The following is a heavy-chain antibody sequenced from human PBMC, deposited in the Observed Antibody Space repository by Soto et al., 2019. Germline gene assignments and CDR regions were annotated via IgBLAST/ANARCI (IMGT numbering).Heavy chain of an antibody. CDR1: GFTFSSYS. CDR2: ISSSSSYI. D-gene: IGHD1-26*01. V-gene: IGHV3-21*01. Sequence: EVQLVESGGGLVKPGGSLRLSCAASGFTFSSYSMNWVRQAPGKGLQWVSSISSSSSYIYYADSVKGRFTISRDNAKNSLYLQLNSLRAEDTAVYSCARDGGGGSYWIDCWGQGTLVTVSS. CDR3: ARDGGGGSYWIDC. J-gene: IGHJ4*02.